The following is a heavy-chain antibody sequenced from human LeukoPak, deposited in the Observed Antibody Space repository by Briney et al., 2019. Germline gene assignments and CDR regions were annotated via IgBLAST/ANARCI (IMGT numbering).Heavy chain of an antibody. V-gene: IGHV4-59*01. J-gene: IGHJ6*02. D-gene: IGHD3-10*01. CDR3: ARGVGSGRFNYYGMDV. CDR1: GGSINTYF. CDR2: IYYSGST. Sequence: SETLSLTCTVSGGSINTYFWSWIRQPPGKGLEWIGYIYYSGSTNYNPSLKSRVSISPDTSKNQFSLKLNSVTAADTAVYYCARGVGSGRFNYYGMDVWGQGTTVTVSS.